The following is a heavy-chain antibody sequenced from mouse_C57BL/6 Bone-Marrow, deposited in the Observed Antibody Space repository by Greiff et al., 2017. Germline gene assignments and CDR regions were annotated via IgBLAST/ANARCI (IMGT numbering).Heavy chain of an antibody. V-gene: IGHV1-74*01. CDR3: AIEIQDSSGYRFAY. CDR1: GYTFTRYW. Sequence: QVQLQQPGAELVKPGASVKVSCKASGYTFTRYWMHWVKQRPGQGLEWIGRIHPSDSDTNYNQKFKGKATLTVDKSSSTAYMQLSSLTSEDSAVYYCAIEIQDSSGYRFAYWGQGTLVTVSA. CDR2: IHPSDSDT. D-gene: IGHD3-2*02. J-gene: IGHJ3*01.